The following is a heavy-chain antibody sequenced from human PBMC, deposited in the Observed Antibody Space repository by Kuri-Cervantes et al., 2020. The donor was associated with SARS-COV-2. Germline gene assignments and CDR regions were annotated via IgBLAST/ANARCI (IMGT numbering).Heavy chain of an antibody. Sequence: GGSLRLSCAASGFTFDDYAMHWVRQAPGKGLEWVSGISWNSGSIGYADSVKGRFTISRDNAKNSLYLQMSSLRAEDMALYYCAKGGYNWNYDAFDIWGQGTMVTVSS. CDR2: ISWNSGSI. CDR1: GFTFDDYA. D-gene: IGHD1-7*01. CDR3: AKGGYNWNYDAFDI. J-gene: IGHJ3*02. V-gene: IGHV3-9*03.